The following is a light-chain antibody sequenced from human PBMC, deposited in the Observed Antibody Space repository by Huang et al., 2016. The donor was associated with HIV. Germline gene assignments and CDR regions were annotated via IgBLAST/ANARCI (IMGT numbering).Light chain of an antibody. V-gene: IGKV3-15*01. CDR1: QSVNTN. CDR2: AAS. CDR3: QQYNKWPPEYT. Sequence: VMMSQSPATLAASPGERVPLSCGASQSVNTNLAWYQQKPGQPPRLLIDAASTRATGVPARFAGSGSGTEFTLTIDSLQSDDFAVYYCQQYNKWPPEYTFGQGTRLEIK. J-gene: IGKJ2*01.